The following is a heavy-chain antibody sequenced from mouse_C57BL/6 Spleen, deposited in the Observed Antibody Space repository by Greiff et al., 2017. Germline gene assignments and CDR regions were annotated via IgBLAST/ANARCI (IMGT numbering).Heavy chain of an antibody. V-gene: IGHV5-4*01. Sequence: DVMLVESGGGLVKPGGSLKLSCAASGFTFSSYAMSWVRQTPEKRLEWVATISAGGSYTYYPDNVKGRFTISRDNAKNNLYLQMSNLKSEDTAMYYCARDDYYGSSHAMDYWGQGTSVTVSS. CDR3: ARDDYYGSSHAMDY. CDR1: GFTFSSYA. J-gene: IGHJ4*01. D-gene: IGHD1-1*01. CDR2: ISAGGSYT.